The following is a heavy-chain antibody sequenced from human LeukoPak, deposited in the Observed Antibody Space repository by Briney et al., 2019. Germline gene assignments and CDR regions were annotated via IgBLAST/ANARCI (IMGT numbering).Heavy chain of an antibody. Sequence: GGSLRLSCAASGFTVSSNYMSWVRQAPGKGLEWVSVIYSGGSTYYADSVKGRFTISRDNSKNTVYLQMNSLRAEDTAVYYCARGQWLQFLFDYWGQGTLVTVSS. V-gene: IGHV3-53*01. CDR2: IYSGGST. J-gene: IGHJ4*02. D-gene: IGHD5-24*01. CDR1: GFTVSSNY. CDR3: ARGQWLQFLFDY.